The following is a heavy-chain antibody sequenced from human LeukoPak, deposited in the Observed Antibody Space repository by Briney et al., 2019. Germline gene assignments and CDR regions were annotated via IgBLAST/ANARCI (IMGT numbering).Heavy chain of an antibody. CDR1: GFTVSSTH. Sequence: GGSLRLSCEASGFTVSSTHMVWVRQAPGKGLEWVSVTYTGGNSYYAGSVQGRFIISRDISKNTPYLRMNNLRAEDSALYYCARGGRGSAAVVAPRSFDIWGQGTMVTVSS. D-gene: IGHD3-22*01. J-gene: IGHJ3*02. V-gene: IGHV3-53*01. CDR2: TYTGGNS. CDR3: ARGGRGSAAVVAPRSFDI.